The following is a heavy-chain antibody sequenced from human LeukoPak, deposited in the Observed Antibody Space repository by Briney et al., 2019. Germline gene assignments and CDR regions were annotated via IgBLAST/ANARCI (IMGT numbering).Heavy chain of an antibody. D-gene: IGHD5-24*01. J-gene: IGHJ4*02. CDR1: GFTFRVYG. Sequence: PGGSLRLSCAASGFTFRVYGMNWVRQAPGKGPEWVSYISDDSDTIHYADSAKGRFTMSRDNAKNSLFLQMNSLRADGTAVYYCARATRNGYDYWGQGTLVTVSS. V-gene: IGHV3-48*04. CDR3: ARATRNGYDY. CDR2: ISDDSDTI.